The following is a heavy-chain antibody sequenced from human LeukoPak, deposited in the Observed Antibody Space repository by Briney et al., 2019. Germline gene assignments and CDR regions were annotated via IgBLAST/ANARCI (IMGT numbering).Heavy chain of an antibody. CDR1: GGSISSSSYY. D-gene: IGHD6-13*01. CDR2: ISYSGST. V-gene: IGHV4-39*07. J-gene: IGHJ6*02. CDR3: ARDRDSSFWQQQQPEYYYYYYGMDV. Sequence: SETLSLTCTVSGGSISSSSYYWGWIRQPPGKGLEWIGSISYSGSTYYNPSLKSRVTISVDTSKNQFSLKLSSVTAADTAVYYCARDRDSSFWQQQQPEYYYYYYGMDVWGQGTPVTVSS.